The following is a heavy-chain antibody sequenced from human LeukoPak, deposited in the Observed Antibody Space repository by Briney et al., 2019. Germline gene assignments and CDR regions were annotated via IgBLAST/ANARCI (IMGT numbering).Heavy chain of an antibody. CDR1: GGSVSSGSYY. V-gene: IGHV4-61*01. CDR3: ARDLGYSYGNYYGMDV. D-gene: IGHD5-18*01. J-gene: IGHJ6*02. CDR2: IYYSGST. Sequence: SETLSLTCTVSGGSVSSGSYYWSWIRQPPGKGLEWIGYIYYSGSTNYNPSLKSRVTISVDTSKNQFSLKLSSVTAADTAVYYCARDLGYSYGNYYGMDVWGQGTTVTVSS.